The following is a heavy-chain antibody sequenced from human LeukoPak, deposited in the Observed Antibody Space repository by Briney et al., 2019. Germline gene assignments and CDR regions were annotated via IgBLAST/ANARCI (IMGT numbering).Heavy chain of an antibody. V-gene: IGHV3-74*01. CDR1: GFTFSNYW. CDR3: ARDDSSARANY. D-gene: IGHD3-22*01. CDR2: INSDGSST. Sequence: GGSLRLSCAASGFTFSNYWMHWVRQAPGKGPVWVSLINSDGSSTVYADSVKGRFTISRDNARNTLYLQMNSLRAEDTALYYCARDDSSARANYWGQGTLVTVSS. J-gene: IGHJ4*02.